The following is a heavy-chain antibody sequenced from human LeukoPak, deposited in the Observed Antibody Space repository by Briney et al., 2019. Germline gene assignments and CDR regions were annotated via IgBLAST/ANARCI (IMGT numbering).Heavy chain of an antibody. Sequence: SETLSLTCTVSGDSISSSSYYWGWIRQPPGKGLEWIGSIYYSGSTDNNPSLKSRVTISVDTSKNQFSLKLSSVTAADTAVYYCARSRSSPRWFDPWGQGALVTVSS. CDR1: GDSISSSSYY. CDR2: IYYSGST. D-gene: IGHD6-13*01. V-gene: IGHV4-39*07. CDR3: ARSRSSPRWFDP. J-gene: IGHJ5*02.